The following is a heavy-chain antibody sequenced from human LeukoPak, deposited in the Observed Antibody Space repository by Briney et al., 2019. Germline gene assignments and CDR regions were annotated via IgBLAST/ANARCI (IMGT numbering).Heavy chain of an antibody. CDR2: TSNGDYP. D-gene: IGHD3-10*01. Sequence: SETLSLTCTVSGASIRTSEDHWTWIRQHPGKGLEWIGYTSNGDYPDSNPSLKSRVTISLDTSKNQFSLKLRSVTAADTAVYYCAREPTQPLRFGEFHPFDNWGQGTLVTVSS. J-gene: IGHJ4*02. CDR3: AREPTQPLRFGEFHPFDN. V-gene: IGHV4-31*03. CDR1: GASIRTSEDH.